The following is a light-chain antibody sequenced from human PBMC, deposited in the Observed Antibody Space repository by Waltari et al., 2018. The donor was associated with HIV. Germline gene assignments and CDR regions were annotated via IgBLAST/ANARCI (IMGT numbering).Light chain of an antibody. CDR2: NDS. V-gene: IGLV3-25*03. CDR1: ALSKQY. CDR3: QSTDSSATRGV. J-gene: IGLJ2*01. Sequence: SDDLTQPPSVSVSPGQTARITCSGDALSKQYAYWYQQKAGQAPLLVIYNDSERPSGIPERFSGSNSGTTVTLTINGVQAEDEGDYYCQSTDSSATRGVFGGGTKLTVL.